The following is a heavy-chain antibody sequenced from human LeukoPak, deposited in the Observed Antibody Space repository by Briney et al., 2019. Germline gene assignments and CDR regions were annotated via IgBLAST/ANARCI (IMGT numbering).Heavy chain of an antibody. D-gene: IGHD5-24*01. CDR1: GFTFSSYA. V-gene: IGHV3-23*01. CDR2: ISGSGGST. J-gene: IGHJ5*02. Sequence: GGSLRLSCAASGFTFSSYAMSWVRQAPGRGLEWVSAISGSGGSTYYADSVKGRFTISRDNAKNSLYLQMNSLRAEDTAVYYCARDNSVRDEAWWFNPWGQGTLVTVSS. CDR3: ARDNSVRDEAWWFNP.